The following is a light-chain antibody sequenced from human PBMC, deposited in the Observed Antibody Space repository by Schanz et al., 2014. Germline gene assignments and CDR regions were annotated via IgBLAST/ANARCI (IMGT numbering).Light chain of an antibody. V-gene: IGLV2-14*01. J-gene: IGLJ1*01. CDR3: SSYRRTATVAV. CDR1: SSDVGGYNY. CDR2: EVS. Sequence: QSALTQPASVSGSPGQSITISCTGTSSDVGGYNYVSWYQQHPGKAPKLILYEVSSRPSGVPDRFSGSKSGNTASLTISGLQAEDEADYYCSSYRRTATVAVFGTGTKLTVL.